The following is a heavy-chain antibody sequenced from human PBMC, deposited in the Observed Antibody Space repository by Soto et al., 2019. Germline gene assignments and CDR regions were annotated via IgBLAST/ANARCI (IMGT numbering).Heavy chain of an antibody. CDR1: GYIFNIYW. CDR2: IYPGDSDT. Sequence: PGESLKISCKASGYIFNIYWIGWVRQMPGKGLEWMGVIYPGDSDTRYSPSFQGQVSISVDKSISTAYLRWSSLKASDTAIYYCARRKVQQLEYYYGMDVWGQGTTVTVSS. D-gene: IGHD6-13*01. V-gene: IGHV5-51*01. J-gene: IGHJ6*02. CDR3: ARRKVQQLEYYYGMDV.